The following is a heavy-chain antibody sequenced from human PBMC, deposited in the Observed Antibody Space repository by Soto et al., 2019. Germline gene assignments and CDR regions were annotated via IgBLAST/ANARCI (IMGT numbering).Heavy chain of an antibody. CDR1: GFTFSSYS. V-gene: IGHV3-21*01. J-gene: IGHJ6*02. CDR2: ISSSSSYI. D-gene: IGHD3-9*01. Sequence: GASLRLSFAASGFTFSSYSMNWVRQAPGKGLEWVSSISSSSSYIYYADSVKGRFTISRDNAKNSLYLQMNSLRAEDTAVYYWARGSDILTGYSSGYYYYGMDVWGQGATVTVSS. CDR3: ARGSDILTGYSSGYYYYGMDV.